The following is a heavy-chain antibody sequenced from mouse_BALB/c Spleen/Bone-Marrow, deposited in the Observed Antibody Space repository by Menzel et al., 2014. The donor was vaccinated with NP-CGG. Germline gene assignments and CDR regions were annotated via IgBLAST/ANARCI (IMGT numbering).Heavy chain of an antibody. CDR1: GYSFTDYN. V-gene: IGHV1-39*01. CDR3: ARGHDGYRTWFAY. J-gene: IGHJ3*01. D-gene: IGHD2-3*01. CDR2: IDPSYGGT. Sequence: VQLKQSGPELEKPGASVKMSCKASGYSFTDYNMSWVKQSNGKSLEWIGNIDPSYGGTTYNQKFKGKATLTVDKSSSTVYMQLKSLTSEDSAVYYCARGHDGYRTWFAYWGQGTLVPVSA.